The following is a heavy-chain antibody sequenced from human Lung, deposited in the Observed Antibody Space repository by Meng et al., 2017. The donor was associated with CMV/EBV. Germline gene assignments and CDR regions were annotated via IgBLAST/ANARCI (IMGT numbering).Heavy chain of an antibody. CDR3: ARGDSGSYYFDY. J-gene: IGHJ4*02. D-gene: IGHD1-26*01. CDR2: LYYSGST. CDR1: AGSISSSTYY. Sequence: SXTXSLXXTVSAGSISSSTYYWGWVRQPPGKGLEWIGSLYYSGSTYYNPSLKSRVTISVDTSMNQFSLKLSSVTAADTAMYYCARGDSGSYYFDYWGQGTLVTVSS. V-gene: IGHV4-39*07.